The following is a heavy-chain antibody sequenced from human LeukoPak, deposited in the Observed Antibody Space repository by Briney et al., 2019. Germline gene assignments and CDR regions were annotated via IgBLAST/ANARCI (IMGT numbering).Heavy chain of an antibody. V-gene: IGHV3-48*01. CDR3: ARDLEGSGSFYRPSYDY. CDR2: ISSSRTT. J-gene: IGHJ4*02. Sequence: GGSLRLSCAASGFPFSSYSMNWVRQAPGEGLEWVSYISSSRTTSYADSVKGRFTISRDDAKNSLYLQMNSLRAEDTAVYYCARDLEGSGSFYRPSYDYWGQGTLVTVSS. D-gene: IGHD3-10*01. CDR1: GFPFSSYS.